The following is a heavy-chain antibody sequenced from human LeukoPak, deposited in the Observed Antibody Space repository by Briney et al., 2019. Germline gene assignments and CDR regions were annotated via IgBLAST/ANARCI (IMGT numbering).Heavy chain of an antibody. V-gene: IGHV3-23*01. CDR2: ISGSGSTT. CDR1: GFTFSSNA. D-gene: IGHD1-26*01. J-gene: IGHJ5*02. Sequence: GESLRLSCAASGFTFSSNAMSWVRQAPGKGLEWVAAISGSGSTTDYAESVKGRFTIPRDNSKNTLYLQMNNLTAEDTALYYCAKEGGTTSPNWFDTWGQGNLVTVSS. CDR3: AKEGGTTSPNWFDT.